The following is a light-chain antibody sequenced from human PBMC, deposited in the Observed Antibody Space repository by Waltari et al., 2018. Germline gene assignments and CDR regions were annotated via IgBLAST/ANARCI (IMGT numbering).Light chain of an antibody. CDR3: QQYKTFYS. J-gene: IGKJ2*01. V-gene: IGKV1-5*03. CDR1: QHINTW. CDR2: ETS. Sequence: DIQMTQSPSTLSASVSDRVTITCRASQHINTWLAWYQQKPGKAPKLLIYETSTLEGGVPSRFSGSGSGTHFTLTISSLQPDDFGTYYCQQYKTFYSFGQGTKL.